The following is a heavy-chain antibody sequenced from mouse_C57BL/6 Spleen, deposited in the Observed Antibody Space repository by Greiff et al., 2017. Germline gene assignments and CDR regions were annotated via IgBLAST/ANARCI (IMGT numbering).Heavy chain of an antibody. CDR3: ARSNAWFAY. CDR2: IYPSDSET. V-gene: IGHV1-61*01. D-gene: IGHD2-5*01. Sequence: QVQLKQPGAELVRPGSSVKLSCKASGYTFTSYWMDWVKQRPGQGLEWIGNIYPSDSETHYNQKFKDKATLTVAKSSSTAYMQLSSLTSEDSAVYYGARSNAWFAYWGQGTLVTVSA. CDR1: GYTFTSYW. J-gene: IGHJ3*01.